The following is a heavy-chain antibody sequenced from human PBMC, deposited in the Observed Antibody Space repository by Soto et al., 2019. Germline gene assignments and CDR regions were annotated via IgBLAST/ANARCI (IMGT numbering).Heavy chain of an antibody. J-gene: IGHJ3*02. CDR3: ATAYGSGSYGHAFDI. CDR2: IYYSGST. CDR1: GGSISSSSYY. V-gene: IGHV4-39*07. D-gene: IGHD3-10*01. Sequence: QLQLQESGPGLVKPSETLSLTCTVSGGSISSSSYYWGWIRQPPGKGLEWIGSIYYSGSTNYNPSLKSRVTISVDKSKNQFSLKLSSVTAADTAVYYCATAYGSGSYGHAFDIWGQGTMVTVSS.